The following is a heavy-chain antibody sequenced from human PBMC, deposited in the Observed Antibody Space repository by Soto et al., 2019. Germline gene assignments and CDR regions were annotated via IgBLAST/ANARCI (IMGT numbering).Heavy chain of an antibody. CDR2: FFHTGTA. D-gene: IGHD4-17*01. CDR3: ARNYGGNSQFFDL. J-gene: IGHJ2*01. CDR1: GDSISRHY. V-gene: IGHV4-59*11. Sequence: QVQLQESGPGLVKPSETLSLNCSVSGDSISRHYWSCSRQSPGQGLEWRGYFFHTGTALYNPSLRSRVTMSVDTSKNQCSLKLTSVIPADTAVYFCARNYGGNSQFFDLWGRGTLVTVSS.